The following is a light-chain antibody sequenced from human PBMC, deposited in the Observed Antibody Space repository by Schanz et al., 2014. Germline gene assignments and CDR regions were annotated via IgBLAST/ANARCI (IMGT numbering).Light chain of an antibody. J-gene: IGKJ1*01. CDR3: QQYKTESRT. V-gene: IGKV1-5*01. CDR2: QDS. CDR1: QRINSW. Sequence: DIQMTQSPSTLSASVGDRVTITCRASQRINSWLAWYQQKPGKAPKLLIYQDSSLESGVPSRFSGSGSGTEFTLTISSLQPDDFATYYCQQYKTESRTFGQGTKVEIK.